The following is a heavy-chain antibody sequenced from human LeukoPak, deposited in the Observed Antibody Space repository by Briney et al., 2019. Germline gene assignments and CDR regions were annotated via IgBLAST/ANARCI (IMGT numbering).Heavy chain of an antibody. CDR2: ISAYNGNT. J-gene: IGHJ5*02. Sequence: ASVKVSCKASGYTFTSYGISWVRQAPGQGLEWVGWISAYNGNTNYAQKLQGRVTMTTDTSTSTAYMELRSLRSDDTAVYYCARSYYDNSAYYNWFDPWGQGTLVTVSS. D-gene: IGHD3-22*01. V-gene: IGHV1-18*01. CDR3: ARSYYDNSAYYNWFDP. CDR1: GYTFTSYG.